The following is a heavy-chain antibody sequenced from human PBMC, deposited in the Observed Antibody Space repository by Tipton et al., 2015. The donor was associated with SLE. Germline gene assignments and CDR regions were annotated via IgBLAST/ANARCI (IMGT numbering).Heavy chain of an antibody. CDR1: GGPISSSSYY. CDR3: ASLGYCSGGSCYSCDY. Sequence: TLSLTCTVSGGPISSSSYYWGWIRQSPGKGLEWIGSIYYSGSTYYNTSLKSRVTISVDTSKNQFSLKLSTVTAADTAVYYWASLGYCSGGSCYSCDYKSQRTLVTVSS. J-gene: IGHJ4*02. CDR2: IYYSGST. D-gene: IGHD2-15*01. V-gene: IGHV4-39*07.